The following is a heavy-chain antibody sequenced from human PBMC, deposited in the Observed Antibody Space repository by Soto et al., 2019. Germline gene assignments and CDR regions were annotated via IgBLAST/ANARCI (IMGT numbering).Heavy chain of an antibody. J-gene: IGHJ5*02. CDR1: CGSIISYY. Sequence: PSETLSLTCTFSCGSIISYYWSWIRQPPGKGLEWIGYIYYSGSTNYNPSLKSRVTISVDTSKNQFSLKLSSVTAADTAVYYCARDLSEEGFDPWGQGTLVTVSS. V-gene: IGHV4-59*01. CDR3: ARDLSEEGFDP. CDR2: IYYSGST.